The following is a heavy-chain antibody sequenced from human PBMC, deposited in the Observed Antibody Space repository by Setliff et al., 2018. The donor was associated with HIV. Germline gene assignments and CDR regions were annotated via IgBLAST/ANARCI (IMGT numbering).Heavy chain of an antibody. CDR1: GGSFSGYY. D-gene: IGHD3-16*01. CDR2: INHSGST. J-gene: IGHJ6*03. CDR3: ARGQGAFPAPHYMDV. Sequence: PSETLSLTCAVYGGSFSGYYWTWIRQPPGKGLEWIGQINHSGSTNYNPSLKSRVTMSVDRSKNQFSLRLNSVTAADTAVYYCARGQGAFPAPHYMDVWAKGTTVTVSS. V-gene: IGHV4-34*01.